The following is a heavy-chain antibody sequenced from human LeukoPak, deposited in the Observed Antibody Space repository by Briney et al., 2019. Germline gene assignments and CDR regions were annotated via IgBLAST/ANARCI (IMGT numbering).Heavy chain of an antibody. CDR1: GYTFTSYY. CDR3: ARDSQLIVGATPGAFDI. J-gene: IGHJ3*02. D-gene: IGHD1-26*01. CDR2: INPSGGST. Sequence: ASVKVSCKASGYTFTSYYMHWVRQAPGQGLEWMGIINPSGGSTSYAQKFQGRVTMTRDTSTSTVYMELSSLRSEDTAVYYCARDSQLIVGATPGAFDIWGQGTMVTVSS. V-gene: IGHV1-46*01.